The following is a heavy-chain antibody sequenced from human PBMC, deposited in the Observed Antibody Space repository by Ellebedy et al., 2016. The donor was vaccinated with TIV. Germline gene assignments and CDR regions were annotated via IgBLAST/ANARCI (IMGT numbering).Heavy chain of an antibody. J-gene: IGHJ4*02. CDR1: GYTFTNHW. CDR2: IDPSDSST. D-gene: IGHD3-22*01. CDR3: ARKSHLRSGLDY. V-gene: IGHV5-10-1*01. Sequence: GESLKISCKGSGYTFTNHWIAWVRKMPGKGLEWMGRIDPSDSSTNYSPSFQGHVTISADKSINTAYLQWSSLKASDTGIYYCARKSHLRSGLDYWGQGTLVTVSS.